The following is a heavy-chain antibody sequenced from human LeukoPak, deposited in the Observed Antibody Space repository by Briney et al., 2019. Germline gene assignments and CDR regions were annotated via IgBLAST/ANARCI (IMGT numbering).Heavy chain of an antibody. V-gene: IGHV4-59*12. Sequence: SETLSLTCTVAGGFISSYYWSWIRQPPGEGLEWSGYVYYSGSTNYNPYLKRRVTISGDTSKHRFSLKLTSVTAADPAVYSCAREVGSGSANYWGQGTLVTVSS. CDR1: GGFISSYY. D-gene: IGHD3-10*01. J-gene: IGHJ4*02. CDR3: AREVGSGSANY. CDR2: VYYSGST.